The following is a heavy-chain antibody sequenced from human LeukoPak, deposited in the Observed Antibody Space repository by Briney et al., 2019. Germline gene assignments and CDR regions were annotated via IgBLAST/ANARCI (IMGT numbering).Heavy chain of an antibody. V-gene: IGHV4-59*01. J-gene: IGHJ4*02. CDR3: ARGINVGATSF. Sequence: SETLSLTCTVSGGSISTYYWNWIRQPPGKGLEWIGHISYSGSTIHNPSLKSRVTISVDTSENQFSLKVTSVTAADTAVYFCARGINVGATSFWGQGTLVTVSS. D-gene: IGHD1-26*01. CDR2: ISYSGST. CDR1: GGSISTYY.